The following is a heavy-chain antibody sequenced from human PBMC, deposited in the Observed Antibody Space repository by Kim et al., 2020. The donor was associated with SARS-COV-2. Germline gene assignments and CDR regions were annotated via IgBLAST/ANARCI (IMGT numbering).Heavy chain of an antibody. Sequence: SETLSLTCTVSRGSLNNYYWNWIRQPPGKGLEWIAYINHSGSVNYNPSLRSRVTISLDTSRNQISLKVKSVTAADTAVYYCARDRREFGDYDYVYYGMDVWGQGTTFTVSS. V-gene: IGHV4-59*01. D-gene: IGHD4-17*01. CDR1: RGSLNNYY. CDR2: INHSGSV. J-gene: IGHJ6*02. CDR3: ARDRREFGDYDYVYYGMDV.